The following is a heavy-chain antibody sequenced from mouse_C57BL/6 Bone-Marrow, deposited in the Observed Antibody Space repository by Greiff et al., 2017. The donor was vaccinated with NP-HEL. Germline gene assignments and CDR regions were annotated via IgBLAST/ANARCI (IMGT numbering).Heavy chain of an antibody. J-gene: IGHJ4*01. D-gene: IGHD2-4*01. CDR3: VIYYDYAYAMDY. V-gene: IGHV1-81*01. Sequence: VKVVESGAELARPGASVKLSCKASGYTFTSYGISWVKQRTGQGLEWIGEIYPRSGNTYYNEKFKGKATLTADKSSSTAYMELRSLTSEDSAVYFCVIYYDYAYAMDYWGQGTSVTVSS. CDR2: IYPRSGNT. CDR1: GYTFTSYG.